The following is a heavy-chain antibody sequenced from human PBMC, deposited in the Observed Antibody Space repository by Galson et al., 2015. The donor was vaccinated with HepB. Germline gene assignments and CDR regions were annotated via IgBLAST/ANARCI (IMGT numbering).Heavy chain of an antibody. V-gene: IGHV3-30-3*01. CDR1: GFTFSNYA. CDR3: GRIDSSGIEH. J-gene: IGHJ1*01. CDR2: ISYDGINK. D-gene: IGHD3-10*01. Sequence: SLRLSCAASGFTFSNYAMHWVRQAPGKGLEWVADISYDGINKDYVDSVKGRLTVSRDNSKNTLYLQMNSLRVEDTAVYYCGRIDSSGIEHWGQGAVATVS.